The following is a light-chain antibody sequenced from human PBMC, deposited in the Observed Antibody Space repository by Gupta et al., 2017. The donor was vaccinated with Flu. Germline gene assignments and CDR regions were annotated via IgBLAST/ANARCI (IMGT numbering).Light chain of an antibody. CDR2: DAS. CDR3: QQRTNWPIT. V-gene: IGKV3-11*01. Sequence: VSPQSSATLSLSPGERATLSCRASQSVTSSLAWYQQKPGQAPRLLIYDASSKATGIPAKFSGSGSGTDFTLTISSLEPEDFAVYYCQQRTNWPITFGQGTRLEIK. J-gene: IGKJ5*01. CDR1: QSVTSS.